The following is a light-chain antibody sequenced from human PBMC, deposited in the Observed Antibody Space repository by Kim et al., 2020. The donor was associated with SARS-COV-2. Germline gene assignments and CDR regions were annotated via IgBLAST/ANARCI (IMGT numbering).Light chain of an antibody. CDR3: QTWGTGIHVV. J-gene: IGLJ2*01. Sequence: AKLTCTLSGGHRSYALEWHQQQPEKGPRYLMKLNSDGRHSKGDGIPDRFSGSSSGAERYLTISSLQSEDEADYYCQTWGTGIHVVFGGGTQLTVL. V-gene: IGLV4-69*01. CDR2: LNSDGRH. CDR1: GGHRSYA.